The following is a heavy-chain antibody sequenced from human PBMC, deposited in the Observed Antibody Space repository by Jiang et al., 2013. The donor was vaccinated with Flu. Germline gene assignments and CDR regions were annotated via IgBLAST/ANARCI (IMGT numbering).Heavy chain of an antibody. CDR1: GYSFNRFW. V-gene: IGHV5-51*01. J-gene: IGHJ5*02. D-gene: IGHD1-26*01. CDR2: SIPVDSDT. Sequence: GAEVKKPGESLKISCTGPGYSFNRFWIGWVRQTPGKGLEWMGRSIPVDSDTTYSPSFQGQVTISADKSISTAYLQWSSLKASDTAMYYCARAYSGSPSQGFDPWGQGTLVTVS. CDR3: ARAYSGSPSQGFDP.